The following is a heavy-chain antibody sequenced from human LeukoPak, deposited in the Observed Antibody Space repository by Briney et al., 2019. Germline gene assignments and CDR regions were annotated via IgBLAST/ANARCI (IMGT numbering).Heavy chain of an antibody. CDR3: AREGPRVSAFDI. CDR1: GYTFTSYG. V-gene: IGHV1-18*01. J-gene: IGHJ3*02. CDR2: LSTYNGNT. Sequence: ASVKVSCKASGYTFTSYGLSWVRQAPGQGLEGMGWLSTYNGNTHYAQNLQGRVTMTTDTSTSTAYMELRSLRSDDTVVYYCAREGPRVSAFDIWGQGTMVTVSS.